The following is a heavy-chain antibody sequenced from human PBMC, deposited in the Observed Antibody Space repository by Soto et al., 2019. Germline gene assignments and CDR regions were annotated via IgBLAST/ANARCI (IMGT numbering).Heavy chain of an antibody. CDR1: GGSISSYY. CDR2: IYYSGST. CDR3: ARTGIAGNWFDP. D-gene: IGHD6-13*01. J-gene: IGHJ5*02. V-gene: IGHV4-59*01. Sequence: PSETLSLTCTVSGGSISSYYWSWIRQPPGKGLEWIGYIYYSGSTNYNPSLKSRVTISVDTSKNQFSLKLSSVTAADTAVYYCARTGIAGNWFDPWDQGTLVTVSS.